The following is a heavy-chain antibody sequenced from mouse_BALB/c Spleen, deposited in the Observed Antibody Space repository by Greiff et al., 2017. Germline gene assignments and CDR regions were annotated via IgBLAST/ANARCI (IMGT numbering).Heavy chain of an antibody. J-gene: IGHJ3*01. D-gene: IGHD2-1*01. CDR3: VRDVYGNYPFAY. Sequence: VKLVESGPGLVAPSQSLSITCTVSGFSLTSYDISWIRQPPGKGLEWLGVIWTGGGTNYNSAFMSRLSISKDNSKSQVFLKMNSLQTDDTAIYYCVRDVYGNYPFAYWGQGTLVTVSA. CDR2: IWTGGGT. V-gene: IGHV2-9-2*01. CDR1: GFSLTSYD.